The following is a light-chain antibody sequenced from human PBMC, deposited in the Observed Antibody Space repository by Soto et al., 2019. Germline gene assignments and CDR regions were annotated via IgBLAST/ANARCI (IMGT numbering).Light chain of an antibody. Sequence: QSVLTQPPSASGSPGQSVTISCTGTSSDVGGYNYVSWYQQHPGKAPKLMIYEVSKRPSGVPDRFPGSKSGNTASLTVSGLQAEDEADYYCSSYAGSNGGVFGTGTKVTVL. J-gene: IGLJ1*01. CDR2: EVS. CDR1: SSDVGGYNY. V-gene: IGLV2-8*01. CDR3: SSYAGSNGGV.